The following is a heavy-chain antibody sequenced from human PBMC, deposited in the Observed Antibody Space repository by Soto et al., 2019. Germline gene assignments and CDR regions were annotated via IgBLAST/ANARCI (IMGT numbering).Heavy chain of an antibody. CDR3: ARANYYGSPGDFDY. CDR2: ISSSSSTI. CDR1: GFTFSSYS. V-gene: IGHV3-48*01. J-gene: IGHJ4*02. D-gene: IGHD3-10*01. Sequence: EVQLVESGGGLVQPGGSLRLSCAASGFTFSSYSMNWVRQAPGKGLEWVSYISSSSSTIYYADSVQGRFTISRDNAKYSLYLQMNSLRAEDTAVYYCARANYYGSPGDFDYWGQGTLVTVSS.